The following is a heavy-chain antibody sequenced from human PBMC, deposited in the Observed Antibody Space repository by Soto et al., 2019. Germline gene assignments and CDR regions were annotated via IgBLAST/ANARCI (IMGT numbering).Heavy chain of an antibody. CDR2: IHYTGGT. CDR3: AREGAGTIDFPTYIYYFYDMDV. V-gene: IGHV4-31*03. Sequence: QVQLQESGPGLVKPSETLSLTCTVSGGSVSSGAFYWSWIRQHPGKGLEWIGHIHYTGGTYYNPSLKSRITMSLDASRSQFTLKLTSVTAADTAVYYCAREGAGTIDFPTYIYYFYDMDVWGRGTTVTVSS. CDR1: GGSVSSGAFY. D-gene: IGHD1-1*01. J-gene: IGHJ6*03.